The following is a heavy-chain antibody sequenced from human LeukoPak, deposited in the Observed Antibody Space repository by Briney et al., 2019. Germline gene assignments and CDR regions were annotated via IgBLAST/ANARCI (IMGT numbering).Heavy chain of an antibody. V-gene: IGHV5-51*01. Sequence: GESLKISCKGSGYSFTSYWIGWVRQMPGKGLEWMGIIYPGDSDTRYSPSFQGQVAISADKSISTAYLQWSSLKASDTAMYYCARTNYYDSSGYYFLDYWGQGTLVIVSS. J-gene: IGHJ4*02. CDR2: IYPGDSDT. CDR1: GYSFTSYW. CDR3: ARTNYYDSSGYYFLDY. D-gene: IGHD3-22*01.